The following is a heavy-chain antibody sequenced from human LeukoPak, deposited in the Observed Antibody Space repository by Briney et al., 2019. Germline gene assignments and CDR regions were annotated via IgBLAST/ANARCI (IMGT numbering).Heavy chain of an antibody. V-gene: IGHV3-64*01. CDR3: ARGRGYIYGYDY. Sequence: PGGPLRLSCAASGFMFSNYDMHWVRQAPGKGLEYVSHISTNGGSTYYAISVKGRFNISRDNSKNTLYLQMGSLRAEDMAVYYCARGRGYIYGYDYWGQGTLVTVSS. D-gene: IGHD5-18*01. CDR1: GFMFSNYD. CDR2: ISTNGGST. J-gene: IGHJ4*02.